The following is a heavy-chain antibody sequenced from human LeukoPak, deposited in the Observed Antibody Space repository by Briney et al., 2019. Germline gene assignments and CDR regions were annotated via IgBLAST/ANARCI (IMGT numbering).Heavy chain of an antibody. D-gene: IGHD3-10*01. V-gene: IGHV3-30*03. J-gene: IGHJ4*02. CDR2: TTYDGHYK. Sequence: GGSLRLSCAASGFTFSTYGMHWVRQAPGKGLEWVALTTYDGHYKYYSDSVKGRFTISSDTSKNTLSLQMNSLRAEDTAVYYCARDLSPVVRASPMGYWGQGTLVTVSS. CDR3: ARDLSPVVRASPMGY. CDR1: GFTFSTYG.